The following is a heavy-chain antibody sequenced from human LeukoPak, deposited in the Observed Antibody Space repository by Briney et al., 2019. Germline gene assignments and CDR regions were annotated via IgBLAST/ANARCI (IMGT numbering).Heavy chain of an antibody. CDR2: IRSSSSYI. CDR1: GFTFSSYS. D-gene: IGHD6-19*01. Sequence: GSLRLSCAASGFTFSSYSMNWVRQAPGKGLEWVSSIRSSSSYIYYADSVKGRFTISRDNAKKSMYLQMNSLRAEDTAVYYCARPSNEGQWLVGQGVDYWGQGTLVTVSS. V-gene: IGHV3-21*01. J-gene: IGHJ4*02. CDR3: ARPSNEGQWLVGQGVDY.